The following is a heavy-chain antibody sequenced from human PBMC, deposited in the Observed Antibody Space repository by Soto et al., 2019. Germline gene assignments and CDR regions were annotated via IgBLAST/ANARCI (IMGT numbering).Heavy chain of an antibody. Sequence: PSETLSLTCTASGGSISSYYWSWIRQPPGKGLEWIGYIYYSGSTNYNPSLKSRVTISVDTSKNQFSLKLSSVTAADTAVYYCARSTIILRLSMSWLLPWGQTTLVTVS. V-gene: IGHV4-59*08. J-gene: IGHJ5*02. D-gene: IGHD6-13*01. CDR2: IYYSGST. CDR3: ARSTIILRLSMSWLLP. CDR1: GGSISSYY.